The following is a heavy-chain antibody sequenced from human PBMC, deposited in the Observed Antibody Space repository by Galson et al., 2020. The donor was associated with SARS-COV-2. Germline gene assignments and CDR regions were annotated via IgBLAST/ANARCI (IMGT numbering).Heavy chain of an antibody. D-gene: IGHD3-22*01. V-gene: IGHV4-38-2*02. CDR2: VYPSGTT. CDR3: ARQGVNMIVLVTVPGWYFDL. J-gene: IGHJ2*01. CDR1: GYSVSSTNY. Sequence: SETLSLTCTVSGYSVSSTNYWGWVRQPPGRGLEWIGSVYPSGTTYYNPSLKSRVTISVDTSKNQFSLRLDSVTAADTALYYCARQGVNMIVLVTVPGWYFDLWGRGTLVTVSS.